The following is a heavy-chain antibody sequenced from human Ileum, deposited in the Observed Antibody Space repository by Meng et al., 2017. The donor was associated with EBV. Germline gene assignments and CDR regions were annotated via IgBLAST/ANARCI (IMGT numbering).Heavy chain of an antibody. J-gene: IGHJ5*02. D-gene: IGHD4/OR15-4a*01. CDR2: IWYDGSDE. CDR3: ARQVHHDL. CDR1: GFTFNSRG. V-gene: IGHV3-33*01. Sequence: VRLVGVGGGVVRPWRALSLSCTGSGFTFNSRGLHWVRQAPGRGLEWVGFIWYDGSDEFYSDSVKGRFTISRDNSKNTVYLQMESLRVEDTAVYYCARQVHHDLWDQGTLVTVSS.